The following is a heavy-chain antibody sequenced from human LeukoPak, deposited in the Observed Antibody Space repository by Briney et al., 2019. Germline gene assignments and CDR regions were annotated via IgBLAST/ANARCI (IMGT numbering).Heavy chain of an antibody. V-gene: IGHV3-48*04. CDR2: ISSSSGTI. Sequence: GGSLRLSCAASGFTFSSYNLNWVRQAPGKGLEWVSYISSSSGTIFYADSVKGRFTISRDNAKNSLYLQMNSLRAEDTAVYYCARGGDPDYWGQGTLVTVSS. D-gene: IGHD2-21*02. CDR3: ARGGDPDY. J-gene: IGHJ4*02. CDR1: GFTFSSYN.